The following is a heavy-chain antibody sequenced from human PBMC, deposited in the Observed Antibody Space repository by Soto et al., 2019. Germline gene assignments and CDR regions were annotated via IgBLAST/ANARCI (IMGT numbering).Heavy chain of an antibody. J-gene: IGHJ6*02. CDR2: ISSNGGST. D-gene: IGHD2-15*01. Sequence: EVQLVESGGGLVQPGGSLRLSCAASGFIFSSYAMHWVRQAPGKGLEYVSVISSNGGSTYYANSVKGRFTISRDNSKNTLYLQMGSLRAEDMAVYYCARGVVVVTATYGMDVWGQGTTVTVSS. V-gene: IGHV3-64*01. CDR1: GFIFSSYA. CDR3: ARGVVVVTATYGMDV.